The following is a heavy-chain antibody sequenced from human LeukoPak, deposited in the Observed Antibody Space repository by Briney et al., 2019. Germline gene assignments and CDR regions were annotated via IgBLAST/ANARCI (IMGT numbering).Heavy chain of an antibody. CDR2: IKPDGSEK. CDR3: ARDASALY. D-gene: IGHD6-19*01. J-gene: IGHJ4*02. V-gene: IGHV3-7*01. CDR1: GFSFSSYG. Sequence: GGTLRLSCAASGFSFSSYGMSWVRQAPGKGLEWVASIKPDGSEKYYLDSVEGRFTISRDNARDSLYLQMNSLRDDDTSVYFCARDASALYWGRGTLVTVSS.